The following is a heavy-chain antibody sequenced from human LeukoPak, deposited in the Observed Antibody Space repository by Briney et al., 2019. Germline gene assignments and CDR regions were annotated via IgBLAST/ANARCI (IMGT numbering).Heavy chain of an antibody. Sequence: ASVKVSCKASGYTFTGYYMHWVRQAPGQGLEWMGWINPNSGGTNYAQKFQGRVTMTRDTSISTAYMELSRLRSDDTAVYYCARIMITFGGVDYWGQGTLVTVSS. CDR2: INPNSGGT. CDR1: GYTFTGYY. D-gene: IGHD3-16*01. CDR3: ARIMITFGGVDY. J-gene: IGHJ4*02. V-gene: IGHV1-2*02.